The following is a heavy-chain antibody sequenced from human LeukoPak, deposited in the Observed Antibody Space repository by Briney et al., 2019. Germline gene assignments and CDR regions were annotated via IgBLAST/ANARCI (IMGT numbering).Heavy chain of an antibody. J-gene: IGHJ4*02. CDR2: IFTRDSRT. CDR3: DRHLSSITSAPND. CDR1: GYSSSSYW. Sequence: ESPKISCRGSGYSSSSYWIACLRHMPGEKLQWMVVIFTRDSRTTYNPSFQSQVTISADKPISTAYLQWSNLKAADTAVYYCDRHLSSITSAPNDWGPGTLVTVSS. V-gene: IGHV5-51*01. D-gene: IGHD3-10*01.